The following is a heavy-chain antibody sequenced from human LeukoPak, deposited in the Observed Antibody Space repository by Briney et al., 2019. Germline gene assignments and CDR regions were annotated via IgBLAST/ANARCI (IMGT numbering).Heavy chain of an antibody. D-gene: IGHD3-3*01. V-gene: IGHV3-13*01. CDR3: ARGSGPFTIFGSGGYNWFDP. CDR1: GFTFSSYD. J-gene: IGHJ5*02. CDR2: IGTAGDT. Sequence: PGGSLRLSCAASGFTFSSYDMHLVRQATGKGLEWVSAIGTAGDTYYPGSVKGRFTISRENAKNSLYLQMNSLRAGDTAVYYCARGSGPFTIFGSGGYNWFDPWGQGTLVTVSS.